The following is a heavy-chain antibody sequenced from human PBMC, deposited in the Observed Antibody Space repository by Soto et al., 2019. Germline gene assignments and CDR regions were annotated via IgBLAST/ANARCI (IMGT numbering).Heavy chain of an antibody. CDR1: GFTFSSYA. CDR2: ISGSGGST. D-gene: IGHD1-26*01. CDR3: AKVKSYSGSYSLYFDY. Sequence: PGGSLRLSCAASGFTFSSYAMSWVRQAPGKGLEWVSAISGSGGSTYYADSVKGRFTISRDNSKNTLYLQMNSLRAEDTAVYYCAKVKSYSGSYSLYFDYWGQGTLVTVSS. V-gene: IGHV3-23*01. J-gene: IGHJ4*02.